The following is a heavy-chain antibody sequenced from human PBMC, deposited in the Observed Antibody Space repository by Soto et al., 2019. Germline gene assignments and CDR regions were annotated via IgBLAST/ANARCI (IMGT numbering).Heavy chain of an antibody. CDR2: ISGSGGST. Sequence: PGGSLRLSCAASGFTFSSYAMSWVRQAPGKGLEWVSAISGSGGSTYYADSVRGRFTISRDNSKNTLYLQMNSLRAEDTAVYYCAKESGGYCSSTSCYTAENGMDVWGQGTTVTVSS. D-gene: IGHD2-2*02. CDR1: GFTFSSYA. J-gene: IGHJ6*02. CDR3: AKESGGYCSSTSCYTAENGMDV. V-gene: IGHV3-23*01.